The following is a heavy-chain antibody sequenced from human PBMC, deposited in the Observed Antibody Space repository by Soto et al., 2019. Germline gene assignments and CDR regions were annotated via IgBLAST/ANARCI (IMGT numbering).Heavy chain of an antibody. CDR3: ARSGFAVATIAFDY. CDR2: INAGNGNT. Sequence: ASVKVSCKASGYTFTSYAMHWVRQAPGQRLEWMGWINAGNGNTKYSQKFQGRVTITRDTSASTAYMELSSLRSEDTAVYYCARSGFAVATIAFDYWGQGTLVTVSS. CDR1: GYTFTSYA. D-gene: IGHD5-12*01. J-gene: IGHJ4*02. V-gene: IGHV1-3*01.